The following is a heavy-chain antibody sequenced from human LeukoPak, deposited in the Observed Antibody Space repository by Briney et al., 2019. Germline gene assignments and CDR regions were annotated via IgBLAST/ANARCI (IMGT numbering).Heavy chain of an antibody. J-gene: IGHJ5*02. CDR2: ISWNSGSI. Sequence: PGGSPRLSCAASGFTFDDYAMHWVRQAPGKGLEWVSGISWNSGSIVYADSVKGRFTISRDNAKNSLYLQMNSLRAEDTALYYCATGCSTTSCYRAFDPRGQGTLVTVSS. D-gene: IGHD2-2*01. CDR1: GFTFDDYA. V-gene: IGHV3-9*01. CDR3: ATGCSTTSCYRAFDP.